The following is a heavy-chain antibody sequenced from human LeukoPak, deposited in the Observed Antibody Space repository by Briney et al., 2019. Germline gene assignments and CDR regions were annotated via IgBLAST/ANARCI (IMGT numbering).Heavy chain of an antibody. CDR3: ARGRTMVRGVIPRVSGGYFDY. CDR2: INHSGST. J-gene: IGHJ4*02. Sequence: SETLSLTCAVYGGSFSGYYWSWIRQPPGKGLEWIGEINHSGSTNYIPSLKSRVTISVDTSKNQFSLKLSSVTAADTAVYYCARGRTMVRGVIPRVSGGYFDYWGQGTLVTVSS. CDR1: GGSFSGYY. D-gene: IGHD3-10*01. V-gene: IGHV4-34*01.